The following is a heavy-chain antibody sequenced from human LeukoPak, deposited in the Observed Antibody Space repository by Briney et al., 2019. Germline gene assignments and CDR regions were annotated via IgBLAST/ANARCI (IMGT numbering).Heavy chain of an antibody. CDR2: ISGSGGST. V-gene: IGHV3-23*01. CDR1: GFTVSSNY. D-gene: IGHD3-10*01. Sequence: GGSLRLSCAASGFTVSSNYMSWVRQAPGKGLEWVSAISGSGGSTYYADSVKGRFTISRDNSKNTLYLQMNSLRAEDTAVYYCAKGGQRLYYGSGSYLGYWGQGTLVTVSS. J-gene: IGHJ4*02. CDR3: AKGGQRLYYGSGSYLGY.